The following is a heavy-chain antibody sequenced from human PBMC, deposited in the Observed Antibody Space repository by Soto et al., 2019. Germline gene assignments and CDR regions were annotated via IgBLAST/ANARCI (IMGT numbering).Heavy chain of an antibody. CDR3: ARTHCSSTSCYTETFDY. CDR2: ISSSGSTI. Sequence: GGSLRLSCAVSGFTFSDYYMSWIRQAPGKGLEWVSYISSSGSTIEYANSVKGRFTISRDTAKNSLYLQMNSLRAEDTAVYYCARTHCSSTSCYTETFDYWGQGTLVTVSS. J-gene: IGHJ4*02. CDR1: GFTFSDYY. D-gene: IGHD2-2*02. V-gene: IGHV3-11*01.